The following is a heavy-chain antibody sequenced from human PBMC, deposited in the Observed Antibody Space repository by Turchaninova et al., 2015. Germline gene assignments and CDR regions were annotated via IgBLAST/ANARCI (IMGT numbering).Heavy chain of an antibody. V-gene: IGHV4-59*13. J-gene: IGHJ4*02. CDR3: AAFWSGYSY. D-gene: IGHD3-3*01. CDR1: GVSISSYY. CDR2: IYYSGSN. Sequence: QVQLQESGPGLVKPSETLSLPCPVPGVSISSYYWSWIRPPPGKGLECIGYIYYSGSNNYNPSLKSRVTISVDTSKNQFSLKLSSVTAADTAVYYCAAFWSGYSYWGQGTLVTVSS.